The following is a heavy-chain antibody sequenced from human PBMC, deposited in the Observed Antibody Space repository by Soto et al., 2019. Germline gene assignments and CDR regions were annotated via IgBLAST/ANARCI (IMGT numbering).Heavy chain of an antibody. CDR1: GGTFSSYA. D-gene: IGHD2-2*01. CDR3: ARSQGSSTSLEIYYYYCYGMDV. V-gene: IGHV1-69*01. CDR2: IIHIADTT. Sequence: QVQLVQSGAEVKKPGSSVKVSCKASGGTFSSYAISWVRQAPGQGLEWMGGIIHIADTTNYAQKFQGRVTITADESTSTAYMELSSLRSEDTAVYYCARSQGSSTSLEIYYYYCYGMDVGGQGTTVTVSS. J-gene: IGHJ6*02.